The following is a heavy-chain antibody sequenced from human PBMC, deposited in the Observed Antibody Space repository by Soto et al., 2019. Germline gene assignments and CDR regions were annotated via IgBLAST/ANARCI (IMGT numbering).Heavy chain of an antibody. D-gene: IGHD1-1*01. CDR2: ISSNGGST. CDR3: VKIPGDNSVGDGAFDI. V-gene: IGHV3-64D*08. CDR1: GFTFSSYA. J-gene: IGHJ3*02. Sequence: GGSLRLSCSASGFTFSSYAMHWVRQAPGKGLEYVSAISSNGGSTYYADSVKGRFTISRDNSKNTLYLQMSSLRAEDTAVYYCVKIPGDNSVGDGAFDIWGQGTMVTVSS.